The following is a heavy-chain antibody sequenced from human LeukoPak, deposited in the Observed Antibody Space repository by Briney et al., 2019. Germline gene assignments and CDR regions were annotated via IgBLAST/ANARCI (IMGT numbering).Heavy chain of an antibody. CDR1: GGPFSGYY. CDR3: ARSSKTQWLSPGDGFDI. J-gene: IGHJ3*02. D-gene: IGHD6-19*01. V-gene: IGHV4-34*01. CDR2: INHSGST. Sequence: SETLSLTCAVYGGPFSGYYWSWIRQPPGKGLEWIGEINHSGSTNYNPSLRSRVTISVDTSKNQFSLKFTSMTAADTAVYYCARSSKTQWLSPGDGFDIWGRGTLVTVST.